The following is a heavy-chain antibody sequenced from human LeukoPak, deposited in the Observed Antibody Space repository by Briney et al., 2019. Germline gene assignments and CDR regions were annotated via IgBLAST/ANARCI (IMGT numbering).Heavy chain of an antibody. CDR1: GFTFSSYA. Sequence: GGSLRLSCAASGFTFSSYAMSWVRQAPGKGLEWVSAISGTGGSTYYADSVKGRFTISRDNSKNTLCLQMNSLRAEDTAVYYCAKDCSGTSCYSFSYWGQGTLVTVSS. J-gene: IGHJ4*02. CDR3: AKDCSGTSCYSFSY. CDR2: ISGTGGST. V-gene: IGHV3-23*01. D-gene: IGHD2-15*01.